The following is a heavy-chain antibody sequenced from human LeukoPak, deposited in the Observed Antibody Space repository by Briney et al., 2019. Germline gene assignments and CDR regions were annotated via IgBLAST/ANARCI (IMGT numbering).Heavy chain of an antibody. CDR2: INWNGGST. D-gene: IGHD2-21*01. J-gene: IGHJ4*02. CDR3: ARDSDIVVVIATSSFGY. CDR1: GFTFDDYG. V-gene: IGHV3-20*04. Sequence: GGSLRLFCAASGFTFDDYGMSWVRQAPGKGLEWVSGINWNGGSTGYADSVKGRFTISRDNAKNSLYLQMNSLRAEGTALYYCARDSDIVVVIATSSFGYWGQGTLVTVSS.